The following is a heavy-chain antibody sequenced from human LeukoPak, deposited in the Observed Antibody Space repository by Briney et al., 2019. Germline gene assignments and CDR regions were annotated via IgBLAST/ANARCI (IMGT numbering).Heavy chain of an antibody. J-gene: IGHJ4*02. Sequence: PSETLSLTCTVSGGSISSSSYYWGWIRQPPGKGLEWIGSIYYSGSTYYNPSLKSRVTISVDTSKDQFSLKLSSVTAADTAVCYCARGRRGSRGVDYWGQGTLVTVSS. D-gene: IGHD5-12*01. CDR3: ARGRRGSRGVDY. V-gene: IGHV4-39*01. CDR1: GGSISSSSYY. CDR2: IYYSGST.